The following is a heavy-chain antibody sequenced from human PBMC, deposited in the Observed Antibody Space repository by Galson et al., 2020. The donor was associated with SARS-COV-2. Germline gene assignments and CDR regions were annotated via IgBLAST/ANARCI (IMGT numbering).Heavy chain of an antibody. CDR1: GFTFSNAW. CDR3: TANSDY. J-gene: IGHJ4*02. D-gene: IGHD3-10*01. V-gene: IGHV3-15*01. CDR2: IKSKIDGGTI. Sequence: GESLKISCAASGFTFSNAWMSWVRQAPGKGLEWVGRIKSKIDGGTIDYAAPVKGRFTISRDDSKNTLYMQMNSLKSEDTAVYYCTANSDYWGQGILVTVSS.